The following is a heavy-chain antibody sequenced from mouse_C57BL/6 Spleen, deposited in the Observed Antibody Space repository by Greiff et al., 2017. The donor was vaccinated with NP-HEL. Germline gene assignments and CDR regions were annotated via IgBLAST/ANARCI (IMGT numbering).Heavy chain of an antibody. CDR3: ARRYYGYDFDY. D-gene: IGHD2-2*01. V-gene: IGHV1-14*01. Sequence: EVQLQQSGPELVKPGASVKMSCKASGYTFTSYVMHWVKQKPGQGLEWIGYIYLYTDGTKYNEKFKGKATLTSGKSSSTAYMELSSLTSEDSAVYYCARRYYGYDFDYLGQGTTLTVSS. J-gene: IGHJ2*01. CDR2: IYLYTDGT. CDR1: GYTFTSYV.